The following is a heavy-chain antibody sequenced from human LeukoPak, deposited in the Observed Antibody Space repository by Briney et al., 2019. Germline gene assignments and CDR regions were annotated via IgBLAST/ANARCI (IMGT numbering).Heavy chain of an antibody. CDR2: IYSGGST. D-gene: IGHD2-15*01. Sequence: GGSLRLSCAAPGFTASSNYMTWVRQAPGKGLEWVSVIYSGGSTHYADSVRGRFTISRDNSKNTLYLQMNSPRAEDTAVYYCASVGVSAGYWGQGTLVTVSS. CDR1: GFTASSNY. CDR3: ASVGVSAGY. J-gene: IGHJ4*02. V-gene: IGHV3-53*01.